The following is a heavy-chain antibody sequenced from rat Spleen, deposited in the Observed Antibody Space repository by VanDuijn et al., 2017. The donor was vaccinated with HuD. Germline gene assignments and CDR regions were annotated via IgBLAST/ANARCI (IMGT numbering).Heavy chain of an antibody. J-gene: IGHJ2*01. CDR2: ISSGGNT. V-gene: IGHV2S8*01. Sequence: QVQLKESGPGLVQPSQTLSLTCTVSGFSLTSNGVSWVRQPPGEGLEWIAAISSGGNTYYNSALKSRLSISRDTSKSQVFLKMNSLQTEDIATYYCARDRASHFDYWGQGVMVTVSS. CDR3: ARDRASHFDY. D-gene: IGHD4-1*01. CDR1: GFSLTSNG.